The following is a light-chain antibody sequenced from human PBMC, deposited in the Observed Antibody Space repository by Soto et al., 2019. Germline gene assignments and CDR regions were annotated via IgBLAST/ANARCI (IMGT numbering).Light chain of an antibody. V-gene: IGLV2-14*01. CDR3: SSYTSSSTDYV. CDR2: DVS. J-gene: IGLJ1*01. CDR1: SSDVGGYNY. Sequence: QSVLTQPASVSGSPGQSITISCTGTSSDVGGYNYVSWYQQHPGKAPKLMIYDVSNRPSGVSNRFSGSKSGNTASLTISGLQAEDDADYYCSSYTSSSTDYVFGTGTKVTVL.